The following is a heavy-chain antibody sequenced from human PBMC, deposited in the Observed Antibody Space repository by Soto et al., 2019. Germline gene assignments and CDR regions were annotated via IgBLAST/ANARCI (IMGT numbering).Heavy chain of an antibody. V-gene: IGHV4-59*01. Sequence: QVQLQESGPGLVKPSETLSLTCTVSGGSISSYYWSWIRQPPGKGLEWIGYIYYSGSTNYNPSPKSRVTISVATSKNQFSLKLSSVTAADTAVYYCARGRGGWFINQLLNAFDIWGQGTMVTVSS. D-gene: IGHD2-2*01. J-gene: IGHJ3*02. CDR3: ARGRGGWFINQLLNAFDI. CDR1: GGSISSYY. CDR2: IYYSGST.